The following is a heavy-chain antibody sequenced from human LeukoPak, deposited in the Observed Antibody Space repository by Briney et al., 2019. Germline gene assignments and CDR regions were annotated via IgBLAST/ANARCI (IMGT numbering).Heavy chain of an antibody. Sequence: PGGSLGLSCVASEFMSSKYGIHWVRQAPGKGLEWVAVISYDGRNVDYEDSVKGRFTISRDNSKNTVYLQMSSLRTEDTAVYYCAKGATTMSTADAFVLWGQGAMVTVSS. CDR1: EFMSSKYG. J-gene: IGHJ3*01. CDR2: ISYDGRNV. CDR3: AKGATTMSTADAFVL. D-gene: IGHD4-17*01. V-gene: IGHV3-30*18.